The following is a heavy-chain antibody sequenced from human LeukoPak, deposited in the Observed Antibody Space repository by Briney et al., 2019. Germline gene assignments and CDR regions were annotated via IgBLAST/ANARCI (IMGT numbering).Heavy chain of an antibody. CDR3: ARSVVTLYWYYDL. CDR2: IYYSGST. V-gene: IGHV4-59*01. J-gene: IGHJ2*01. CDR1: GGSIRGYY. Sequence: SETLSLTCTVSGGSIRGYYYNWIRQPPGKGLEWIGYIYYSGSTSYNPSLKSRVTISLDTSKNQFSLKLSSVTTADTAVYYCARSVVTLYWYYDLWGRGTLVTVSS. D-gene: IGHD4-23*01.